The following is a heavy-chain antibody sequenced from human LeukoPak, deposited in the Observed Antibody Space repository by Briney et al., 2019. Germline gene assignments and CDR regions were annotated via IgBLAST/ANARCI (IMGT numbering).Heavy chain of an antibody. CDR2: KFHTGRS. V-gene: IGHV4-59*08. Sequence: PSETLSLTCSVSGGSITSHYWTWIRQPPGKGLEWIGCKFHTGRSNYNPSLKSRVTISLDTSNNQFSLKLSSVTAADTAVYYCARHAHPSVSLRRTLNWFDPWGQGTLVTVSS. J-gene: IGHJ5*02. D-gene: IGHD3-3*01. CDR1: GGSITSHY. CDR3: ARHAHPSVSLRRTLNWFDP.